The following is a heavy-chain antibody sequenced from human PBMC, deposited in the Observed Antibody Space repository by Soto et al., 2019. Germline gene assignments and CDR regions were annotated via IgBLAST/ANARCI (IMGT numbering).Heavy chain of an antibody. CDR2: ISATGGGT. J-gene: IGHJ5*01. CDR1: GVKFSSYA. CDR3: AKDRRAGGNSAFYFDL. D-gene: IGHD3-16*01. V-gene: IGHV3-23*01. Sequence: LXRAGAGSGVKFSSYAMSWVLQAPGKGLEWVSLISATGGGTYYADSVKGRFTISRDNSDNTLYLQVHSLRAEDTAVYYCAKDRRAGGNSAFYFDLWGQGAQVTVSS.